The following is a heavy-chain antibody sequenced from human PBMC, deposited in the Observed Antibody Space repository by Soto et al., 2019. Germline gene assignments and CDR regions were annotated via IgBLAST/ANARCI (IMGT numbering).Heavy chain of an antibody. CDR2: ISGSGGST. J-gene: IGHJ4*02. V-gene: IGHV3-23*01. CDR1: GFTFSSYA. CDR3: AKDFQDLVLMVYAE. D-gene: IGHD2-8*01. Sequence: EVQLLESGGGLVQPGGSLRLSCAASGFTFSSYAMSWVRQAPGKGLEWVSAISGSGGSTYYPDSVKGRFTISRDNSKNTLYLQRNSLRAEDTAVYYCAKDFQDLVLMVYAEWGQGTLVTVSS.